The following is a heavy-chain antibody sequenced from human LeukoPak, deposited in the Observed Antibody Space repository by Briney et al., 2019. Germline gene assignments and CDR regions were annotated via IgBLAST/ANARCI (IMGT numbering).Heavy chain of an antibody. J-gene: IGHJ4*02. CDR1: GYTFTGYY. CDR2: INPNSGGT. Sequence: ASVKVSCKASGYTFTGYYMHWVRQAPGQGLEWMGWINPNSGGTNYAQKFQVWVTMTRDTSISTAYMELSRLRSDDTAVYYCARDLRGYSSSWNFDYWGQGTLVTVSS. D-gene: IGHD6-13*01. CDR3: ARDLRGYSSSWNFDY. V-gene: IGHV1-2*04.